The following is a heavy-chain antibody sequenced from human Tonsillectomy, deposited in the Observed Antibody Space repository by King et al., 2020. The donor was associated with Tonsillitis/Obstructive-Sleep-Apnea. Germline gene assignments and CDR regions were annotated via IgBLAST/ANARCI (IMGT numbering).Heavy chain of an antibody. CDR2: IRNKANSYAT. CDR3: IRDGGDCSSTSCFYDC. CDR1: GFTFSGSA. Sequence: VQLVESGGGVVQPGGSLTLSCAASGFTFSGSAMHWVRQASGKGLEWVGRIRNKANSYATAYAASVKGRFTRSRNDYQNTAYLQMNSLKTEETTVYYCIRDGGDCSSTSCFYDCWGEGTLVTVSP. V-gene: IGHV3-73*01. D-gene: IGHD2-2*01. J-gene: IGHJ4*02.